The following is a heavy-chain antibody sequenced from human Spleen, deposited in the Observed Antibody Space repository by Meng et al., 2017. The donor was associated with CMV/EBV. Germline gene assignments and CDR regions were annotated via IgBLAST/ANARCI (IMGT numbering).Heavy chain of an antibody. Sequence: GESLKISCAASGFQFDDYGMSWVRQVPGKGLEWVSSISSSSSYIYYADSVKGRFTISRDNAKNSLYLQMNSLRAEDTAVYYCARDGVWQDFDYWGQGTLVTVSS. CDR2: ISSSSSYI. J-gene: IGHJ4*02. CDR3: ARDGVWQDFDY. D-gene: IGHD2-15*01. V-gene: IGHV3-21*01. CDR1: GFQFDDYG.